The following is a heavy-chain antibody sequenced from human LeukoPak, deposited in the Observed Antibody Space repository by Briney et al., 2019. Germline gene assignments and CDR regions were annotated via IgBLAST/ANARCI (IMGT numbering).Heavy chain of an antibody. V-gene: IGHV4-39*02. CDR3: ARSSGTGTFSY. J-gene: IGHJ4*02. CDR2: VYYGRSP. Sequence: SETLSLTCTVSGDSISRSTYYWAWIRQPPGKGLEWIGSVYYGRSPYFNPSLESRATISVDTSKNHLSLKMSSVTAADTAVYYCARSSGTGTFSYWGQGTLVTVSS. CDR1: GDSISRSTYY. D-gene: IGHD6-25*01.